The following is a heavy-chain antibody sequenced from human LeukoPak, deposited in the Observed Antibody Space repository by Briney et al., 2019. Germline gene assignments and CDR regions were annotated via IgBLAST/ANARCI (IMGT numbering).Heavy chain of an antibody. Sequence: PGGSLRLSCAASGFTFSSYAMHWVRQAPGKGLEWVAVISYDGSNKYYADSVKGRFTISRDNSKKTLYLEMNSLRAEDTAVYYCAKVGSGWYGVDYWGQGTLVTVSS. J-gene: IGHJ4*02. D-gene: IGHD6-19*01. CDR2: ISYDGSNK. CDR1: GFTFSSYA. CDR3: AKVGSGWYGVDY. V-gene: IGHV3-30-3*01.